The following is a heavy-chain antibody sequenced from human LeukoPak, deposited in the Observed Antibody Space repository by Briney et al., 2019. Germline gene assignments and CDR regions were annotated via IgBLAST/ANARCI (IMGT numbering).Heavy chain of an antibody. CDR2: VYYSGTT. V-gene: IGHV4-39*07. CDR3: ARLLDYGDSASEIAGRAVVDFFDY. CDR1: GGSIINTNYY. J-gene: IGHJ4*02. Sequence: PSETLSLTCTVSGGSIINTNYYWGWVRQPPGKGLEWIGSVYYSGTTYYNPSLKSRVTISVDTSKNQFSLKLSSVTAADTAVYYCARLLDYGDSASEIAGRAVVDFFDYWGQGTLVTVSS. D-gene: IGHD4-17*01.